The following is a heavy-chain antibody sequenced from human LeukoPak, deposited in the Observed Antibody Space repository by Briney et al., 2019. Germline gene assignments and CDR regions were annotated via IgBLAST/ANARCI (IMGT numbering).Heavy chain of an antibody. V-gene: IGHV1-46*01. CDR3: ARWLGELRYFDY. CDR2: INPSGGST. Sequence: GESLKISCKGSGYSFTSYWIGWVRQAPGQGLEWMGIINPSGGSTSYAQKFQGRVTMTRDMSTSTVYMELSSLRSEDTAVYYCARWLGELRYFDYWGQGTLVTVSS. J-gene: IGHJ4*02. D-gene: IGHD3-10*01. CDR1: GYSFTSYW.